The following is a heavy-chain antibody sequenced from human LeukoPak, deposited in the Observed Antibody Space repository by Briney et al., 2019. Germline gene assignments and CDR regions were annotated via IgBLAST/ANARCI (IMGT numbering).Heavy chain of an antibody. CDR1: GGSFSGYY. V-gene: IGHV4-34*01. CDR2: INHSGST. CDR3: GGVSLNSGVVIIQGWFDP. J-gene: IGHJ5*02. Sequence: SETLSLTCAVYGGSFSGYYWSWIRQPPGKGLEWIGEINHSGSTNYNPSLKSRVTISVDTSKNQFSLKLSSVTAADTAVYYCGGVSLNSGVVIIQGWFDPWGQGTLVTVSA. D-gene: IGHD3-3*01.